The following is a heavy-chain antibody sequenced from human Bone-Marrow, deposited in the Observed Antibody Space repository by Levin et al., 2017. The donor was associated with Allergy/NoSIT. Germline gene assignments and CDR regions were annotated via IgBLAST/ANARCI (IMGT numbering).Heavy chain of an antibody. CDR1: GGSISSYY. V-gene: IGHV4-59*01. Sequence: GSLRLSCTVSGGSISSYYWSWIRQPPGKGLEWIGYIYYSGSTNYNPSLKSRVTISVDTSKNQFSLKLSSVTAADTAVYYCARERYFALVDYWGQGTLVTVSS. CDR3: ARERYFALVDY. D-gene: IGHD3-9*01. CDR2: IYYSGST. J-gene: IGHJ4*02.